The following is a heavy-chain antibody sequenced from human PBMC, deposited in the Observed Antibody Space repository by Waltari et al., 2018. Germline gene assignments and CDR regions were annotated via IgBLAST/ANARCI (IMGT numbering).Heavy chain of an antibody. CDR2: IKSDGSNT. CDR1: GFPFTSHW. D-gene: IGHD6-13*01. CDR3: AGGPQSGASSAWYGWFDP. J-gene: IGHJ5*02. Sequence: EVQLVESGGNLVQPGGSLRLSCAASGFPFTSHWMPWVRQAPGKGLVWVSRIKSDGSNTRYADSVKGRFTISRDNAKNTLYLEMNSLRAEDTAVYFCAGGPQSGASSAWYGWFDPWGQGTLVTVSS. V-gene: IGHV3-74*01.